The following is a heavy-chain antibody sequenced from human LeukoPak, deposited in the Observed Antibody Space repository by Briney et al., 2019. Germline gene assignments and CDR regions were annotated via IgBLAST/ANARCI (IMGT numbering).Heavy chain of an antibody. J-gene: IGHJ4*02. D-gene: IGHD6-13*01. V-gene: IGHV3-48*03. CDR1: GFSFSSYE. CDR2: ISIGGSTI. Sequence: GGSLRLSCAASGFSFSSYEMNWVRQAPGRGLEWVSYISIGGSTIYYAVSVKGRFTISRNNAKNSLYVQMNSLRDEDTAVYYCAREGSSNWGYYFAYWGQGTLVTVSS. CDR3: AREGSSNWGYYFAY.